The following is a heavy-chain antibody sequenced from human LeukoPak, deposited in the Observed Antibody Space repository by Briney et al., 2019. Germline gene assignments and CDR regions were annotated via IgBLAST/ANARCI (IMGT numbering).Heavy chain of an antibody. D-gene: IGHD1-26*01. V-gene: IGHV1-2*02. J-gene: IGHJ3*02. Sequence: GASVKVSCKASGYTFTDYYIHWVRQAPGQGLQWMAWINPDNGGTNYAQKFQGRVTLTTDTSISTAYMELSGLRSDDKAVFYCARWLMRATTRDAFDIWGQGTLVTVSS. CDR3: ARWLMRATTRDAFDI. CDR2: INPDNGGT. CDR1: GYTFTDYY.